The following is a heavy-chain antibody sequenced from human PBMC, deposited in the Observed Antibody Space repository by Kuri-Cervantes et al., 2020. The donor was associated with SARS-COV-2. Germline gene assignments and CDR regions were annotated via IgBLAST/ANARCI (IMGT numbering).Heavy chain of an antibody. CDR2: IYSDGIT. Sequence: GESLKISCAASGFSVSDNYMSWVRQTPGKGLEWVSVIYSDGITYYADSVKGRFTISRDKSKNTLYLQMNSLRAEDTGVYYCAADSREGGYYYYYMDVWGKGTTVTVSS. D-gene: IGHD3-16*01. CDR1: GFSVSDNY. V-gene: IGHV3-66*01. J-gene: IGHJ6*03. CDR3: AADSREGGYYYYYMDV.